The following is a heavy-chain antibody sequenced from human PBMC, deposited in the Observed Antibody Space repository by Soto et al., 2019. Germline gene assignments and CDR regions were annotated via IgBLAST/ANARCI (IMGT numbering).Heavy chain of an antibody. V-gene: IGHV1-18*01. J-gene: IGHJ6*02. Sequence: QVQLVQSGAEVKKPGASVKVSCKASGYTFTSYGISWVRQAPGQGLEWMGWISAYNGNTNYAQKLQGRVTMTPDTPTSTAYMELRSLRSDDTAVYYCARALVVVPSADYYYYYGMDVWGQGTTVTVSS. CDR2: ISAYNGNT. CDR1: GYTFTSYG. D-gene: IGHD2-2*01. CDR3: ARALVVVPSADYYYYYGMDV.